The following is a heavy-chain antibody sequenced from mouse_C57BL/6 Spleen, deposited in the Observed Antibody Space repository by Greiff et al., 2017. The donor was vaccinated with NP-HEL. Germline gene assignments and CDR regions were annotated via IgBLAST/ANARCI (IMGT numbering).Heavy chain of an antibody. CDR2: LWGDGST. CDR3: AKDDYDGFAY. J-gene: IGHJ3*01. Sequence: QVQLKESGPGLVAPSQSLSITCTVSGFSLTSYGVSWVRQPPGKGLEWLGVLWGDGSTNYHSALISKLSISKDNSKSQVLLKLTILQTDDTATYYCAKDDYDGFAYWGQGTLVTVSA. CDR1: GFSLTSYG. V-gene: IGHV2-3*01. D-gene: IGHD2-4*01.